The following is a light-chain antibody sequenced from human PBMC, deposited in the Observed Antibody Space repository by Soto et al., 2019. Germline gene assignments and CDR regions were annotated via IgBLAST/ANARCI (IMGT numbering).Light chain of an antibody. V-gene: IGKV3-20*01. Sequence: EIVLTQSPGTLSLSPGERATLSCRASQVVSSSYLAWYQQTPGQAPRLLISGASRRATGIPDRFSGSGSGTDFTLTISRLEPEDFAVYYCQQYGSLPETFGQGTRVEIK. J-gene: IGKJ1*01. CDR2: GAS. CDR3: QQYGSLPET. CDR1: QVVSSSY.